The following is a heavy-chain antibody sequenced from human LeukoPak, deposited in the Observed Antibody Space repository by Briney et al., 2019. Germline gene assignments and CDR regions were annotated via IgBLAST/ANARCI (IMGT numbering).Heavy chain of an antibody. CDR3: ASQNYYDGSGFGY. CDR2: FYYTGST. Sequence: SETLSLTCSVSGGSISSSSYYWGWIRQPPGKGLEWIGNFYYTGSTYYNPSLKSRVTISVDTSKNQFSLKLSSVTAADTAVYYCASQNYYDGSGFGYWGQGTPVTVSS. V-gene: IGHV4-39*01. D-gene: IGHD3-22*01. J-gene: IGHJ4*02. CDR1: GGSISSSSYY.